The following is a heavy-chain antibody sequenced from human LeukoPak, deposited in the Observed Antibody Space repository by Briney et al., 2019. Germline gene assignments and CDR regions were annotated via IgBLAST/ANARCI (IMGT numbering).Heavy chain of an antibody. D-gene: IGHD1-26*01. CDR2: ITGNSNYI. Sequence: GGSLRLSCAASGFTFSIYSISWVRQAPGKGLEWVSFITGNSNYIYYADSVKGRFTISRDNSKNTLYLQMNSLRAEDTAVYYCAKDVGYGGSYFDYWGQGTLVTVSS. CDR3: AKDVGYGGSYFDY. V-gene: IGHV3-21*04. CDR1: GFTFSIYS. J-gene: IGHJ4*02.